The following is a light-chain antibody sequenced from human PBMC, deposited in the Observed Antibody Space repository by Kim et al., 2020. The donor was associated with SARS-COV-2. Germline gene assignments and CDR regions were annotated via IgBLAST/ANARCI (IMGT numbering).Light chain of an antibody. CDR3: CSYAGSYTFYV. CDR1: SIDVGGYNY. CDR2: DVS. V-gene: IGLV2-11*01. Sequence: QSVTISCTETSIDVGGYNYVSWYQQHPGKAPKLMIYDVSKRPSGVPDRFSGSKSGNTASLTISGLQAEDEADYYCCSYAGSYTFYVFGTGTKVTVL. J-gene: IGLJ1*01.